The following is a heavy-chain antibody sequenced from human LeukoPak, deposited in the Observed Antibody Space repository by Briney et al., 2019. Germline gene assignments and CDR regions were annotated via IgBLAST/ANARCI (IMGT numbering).Heavy chain of an antibody. V-gene: IGHV3-23*01. CDR3: ATSRRDGYNFDY. CDR2: ISGSGGST. J-gene: IGHJ4*02. CDR1: GFTFSSYA. D-gene: IGHD5-24*01. Sequence: GGSLRLSRAASGFTFSSYAMSWVRQAPGKGLEWVSAISGSGGSTYYADSVKGRFTISRDNSKNTLYLQMNSLRAEDTAVYYCATSRRDGYNFDYWGQGTLVTVSS.